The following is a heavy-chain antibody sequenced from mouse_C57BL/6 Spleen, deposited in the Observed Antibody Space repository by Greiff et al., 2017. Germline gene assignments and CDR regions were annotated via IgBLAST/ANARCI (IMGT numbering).Heavy chain of an antibody. Sequence: VQLQQSGPELVKPGASVKISCKASGYAFSSSWMNWVKQRPGKGLEWIGRIYPGDGDTNYNGKFKGKATLTADKSSSTAYMQLSSLTSEDSAVYFCARELTGWYFDVWGTGTTVTVSS. V-gene: IGHV1-82*01. CDR2: IYPGDGDT. CDR1: GYAFSSSW. D-gene: IGHD4-1*01. CDR3: ARELTGWYFDV. J-gene: IGHJ1*03.